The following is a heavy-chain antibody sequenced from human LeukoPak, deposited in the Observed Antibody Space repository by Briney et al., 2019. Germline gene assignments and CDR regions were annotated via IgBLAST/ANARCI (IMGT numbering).Heavy chain of an antibody. CDR2: IIPMSETP. CDR3: ARDKNSGECVSNSCYGVWPLDI. Sequence: GASVKVSCKAPGGTFSINAITWVRQAPGQGLEWMGGIIPMSETPKYTQKCQGRVTIATGESTNTAYMELSSLRSEDTAVYYCARDKNSGECVSNSCYGVWPLDIWGQGTMVTVSS. D-gene: IGHD2-2*01. CDR1: GGTFSINA. J-gene: IGHJ3*02. V-gene: IGHV1-69*05.